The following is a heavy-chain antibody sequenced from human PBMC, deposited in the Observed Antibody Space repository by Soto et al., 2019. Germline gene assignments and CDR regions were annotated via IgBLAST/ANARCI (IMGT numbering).Heavy chain of an antibody. J-gene: IGHJ3*02. CDR3: SRDGDGYNRVAFDI. Sequence: SLRLSCEASGLTFSTDWMRWVRQPPGKGLERGAIIEEDGTEIYYVDSVKGRFTISRDNAKNSLYLQMNSLRAEDTAVYYCSRDGDGYNRVAFDISSQGTIDIVSS. V-gene: IGHV3-7*04. D-gene: IGHD6-25*01. CDR1: GLTFSTDW. CDR2: IEEDGTEI.